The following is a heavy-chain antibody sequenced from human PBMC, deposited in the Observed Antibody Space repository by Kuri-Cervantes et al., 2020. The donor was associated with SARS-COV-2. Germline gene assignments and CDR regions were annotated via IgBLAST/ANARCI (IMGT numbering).Heavy chain of an antibody. V-gene: IGHV4-39*07. CDR3: ARGPVDTAMVAYYFDY. J-gene: IGHJ4*02. CDR1: GGSISSSSYY. CDR2: INHSGST. D-gene: IGHD5-18*01. Sequence: SETLSLTCTVSGGSISSSSYYWGWIRQPPGKGLEWIGEINHSGSTNYNPSLKSRVTISVDTSKNQFSLKLSSVTAADTAVYYCARGPVDTAMVAYYFDYWGQGTLVTVSS.